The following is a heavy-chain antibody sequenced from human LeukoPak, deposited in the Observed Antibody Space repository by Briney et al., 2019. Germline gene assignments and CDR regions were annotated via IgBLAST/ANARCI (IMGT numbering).Heavy chain of an antibody. CDR2: IAYDGRNK. J-gene: IGHJ4*02. CDR3: AKDWHTVTSFDY. D-gene: IGHD4-17*01. CDR1: GFTFSSYD. Sequence: GGSLSLSCAASGFTFSSYDMHWVRQAPGKGLEWVAVIAYDGRNKYYVDSVKGRFTISRDNSKNTLYLQMNSLRAEDTAVYYCAKDWHTVTSFDYWGQGTLVTVSS. V-gene: IGHV3-30*18.